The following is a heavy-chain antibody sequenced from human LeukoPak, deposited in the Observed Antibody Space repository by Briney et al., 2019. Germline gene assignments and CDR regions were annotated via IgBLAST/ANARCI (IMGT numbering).Heavy chain of an antibody. J-gene: IGHJ4*02. CDR3: ASGNVDTGSDY. CDR2: INPNSGGT. V-gene: IGHV1-2*02. CDR1: GYTFTGYY. Sequence: VASVKVSCKASGYTFTGYYMHWVRQAPGQGLEWMGWINPNSGGTNYEQKFQGRVTMTRDTSISTAYMELSRLRSDDTAVYYCASGNVDTGSDYWGQGTLVTVSS. D-gene: IGHD5-18*01.